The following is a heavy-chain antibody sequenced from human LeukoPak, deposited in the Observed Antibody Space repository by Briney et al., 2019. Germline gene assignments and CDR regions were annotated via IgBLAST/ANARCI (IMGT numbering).Heavy chain of an antibody. J-gene: IGHJ2*01. CDR2: IGTAGDT. CDR1: GFTFSSYD. V-gene: IGHV3-13*01. Sequence: GGSLRLSCAASGFTFSSYDMHWVRQATGKVLEWVSAIGTAGDTYYPGSVKGRFTISRENAKNSLYLQMNSLRAGDTAVYYCARVFYGGNSIWYFDLWGRGTLVTVSS. D-gene: IGHD4-23*01. CDR3: ARVFYGGNSIWYFDL.